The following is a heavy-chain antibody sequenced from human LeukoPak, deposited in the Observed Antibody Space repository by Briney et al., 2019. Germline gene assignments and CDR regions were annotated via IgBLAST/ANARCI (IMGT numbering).Heavy chain of an antibody. CDR3: ARGGTSHTVTVSDH. CDR1: GYTFTSYG. J-gene: IGHJ4*02. Sequence: ASVKVSCKASGYTFTSYGINWVRQATGQGLEWMGWMNPNSGNTGYAQNFQGRVTMTTDASTSTAYMELRNLRSGDTAVYFCARGGTSHTVTVSDHWGQGTLVTVSS. CDR2: MNPNSGNT. V-gene: IGHV1-18*01. D-gene: IGHD1-1*01.